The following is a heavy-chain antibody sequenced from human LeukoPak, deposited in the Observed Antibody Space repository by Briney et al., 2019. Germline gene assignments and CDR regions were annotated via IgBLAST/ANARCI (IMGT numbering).Heavy chain of an antibody. J-gene: IGHJ6*03. Sequence: ASVKVSCKASGGTFSSYAISWVRQAPGQGLEWMGWISAYNGNTNYAQKLQGRVTMTTDTSTSTAYMELRSLRSDDTAVYYCARGPYSGSYYYYYYYMDVWGKGTTVTVSS. CDR2: ISAYNGNT. D-gene: IGHD1-26*01. V-gene: IGHV1-18*01. CDR3: ARGPYSGSYYYYYYYMDV. CDR1: GGTFSSYA.